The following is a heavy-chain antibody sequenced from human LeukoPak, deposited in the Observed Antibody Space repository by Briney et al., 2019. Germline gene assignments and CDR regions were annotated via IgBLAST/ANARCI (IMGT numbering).Heavy chain of an antibody. CDR2: IYYSGST. J-gene: IGHJ6*04. D-gene: IGHD6-19*01. CDR1: GGSISSYF. CDR3: ARDDVSVAGRGDV. V-gene: IGHV4-59*01. Sequence: SETLSLTCTVSGGSISSYFWSWIRQPPGRGLEWIGYIYYSGSTNYNPSLKSRVTISVDTSKNQFSLKLSSVTAADTAVYYCARDDVSVAGRGDVWGKGTTVTVSS.